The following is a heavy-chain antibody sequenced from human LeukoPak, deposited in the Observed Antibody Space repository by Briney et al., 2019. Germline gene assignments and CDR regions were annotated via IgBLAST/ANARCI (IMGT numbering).Heavy chain of an antibody. J-gene: IGHJ4*02. CDR3: AKAAAERCASIKCYPFDS. Sequence: GGSLRLSCTASGFSFNSYAMNWVRQAPGKGLEWVASIIGPGGDTYHAGSVRGRFTISRDNSKNTLYLQMSHLRVEDTALYYCAKAAAERCASIKCYPFDSWGQGTLDAVSS. D-gene: IGHD1-1*01. V-gene: IGHV3-23*01. CDR1: GFSFNSYA. CDR2: IIGPGGDT.